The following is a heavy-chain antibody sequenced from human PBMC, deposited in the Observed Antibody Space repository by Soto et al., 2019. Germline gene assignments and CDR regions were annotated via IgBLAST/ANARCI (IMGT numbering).Heavy chain of an antibody. J-gene: IGHJ4*02. D-gene: IGHD3-9*01. CDR3: TTDLPDNDILTGYRKPFDY. CDR1: GFTFSNAW. Sequence: PGGSLRLSCAASGFTFSNAWMNWVRQAPGKGLEWVGRIKSKTDGGTTDYAAPVKGRFTISRDDSKNTLYLQMNSLKTEDTAVYYCTTDLPDNDILTGYRKPFDYWGQGTLVTVSS. V-gene: IGHV3-15*07. CDR2: IKSKTDGGTT.